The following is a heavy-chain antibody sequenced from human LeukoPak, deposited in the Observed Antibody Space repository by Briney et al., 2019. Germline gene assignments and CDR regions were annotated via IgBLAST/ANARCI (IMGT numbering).Heavy chain of an antibody. J-gene: IGHJ4*02. CDR1: GGSISSYY. D-gene: IGHD2-15*01. V-gene: IGHV4-4*07. CDR3: ARHYCSGGSCYYFDY. CDR2: IYTSGST. Sequence: PSETLSLTCTVSGGSISSYYWSWIRQPAGKGLEWIGRIYTSGSTNYNPSLKSRVTISVDTSKNQFSLKLSSVTAADTAVYYCARHYCSGGSCYYFDYWGQGTLVTVSS.